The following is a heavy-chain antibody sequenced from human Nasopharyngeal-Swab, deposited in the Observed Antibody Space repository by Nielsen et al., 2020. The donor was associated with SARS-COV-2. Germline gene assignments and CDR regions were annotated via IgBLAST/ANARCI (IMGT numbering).Heavy chain of an antibody. D-gene: IGHD3-22*01. Sequence: GGSLRLSCAASGFTFSSYSMNWVRQAPGKGLEWVSSISSSSSYIYYADSVKGRFTISRDNAKNSLYLQMNSLRAEDTAVYYCARDGYYYDSSGYYPPRYGMDVWGQGTTVTVSS. V-gene: IGHV3-21*01. CDR1: GFTFSSYS. J-gene: IGHJ6*02. CDR2: ISSSSSYI. CDR3: ARDGYYYDSSGYYPPRYGMDV.